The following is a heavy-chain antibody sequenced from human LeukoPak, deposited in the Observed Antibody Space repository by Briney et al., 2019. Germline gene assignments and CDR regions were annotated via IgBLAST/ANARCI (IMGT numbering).Heavy chain of an antibody. CDR1: GGSFSGYY. V-gene: IGHV4-34*01. J-gene: IGHJ6*02. D-gene: IGHD3-22*01. CDR3: ARDYRYYDSSGYYRDYYYYGMDV. Sequence: PSETLSLTCAVYGGSFSGYYWSWIRQPPGNGLEWIGEINHSGSTNYNPSLKSRVTISVDTSKNQFSLKLSSVTAADTAVYYCARDYRYYDSSGYYRDYYYYGMDVWGQGTTVTVSS. CDR2: INHSGST.